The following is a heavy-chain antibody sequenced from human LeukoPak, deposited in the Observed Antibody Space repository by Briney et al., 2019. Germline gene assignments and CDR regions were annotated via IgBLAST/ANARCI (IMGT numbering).Heavy chain of an antibody. V-gene: IGHV3-23*01. CDR2: ITSDASFK. CDR3: AIAGGGSSYGRYCFDD. D-gene: IGHD5-18*01. CDR1: AFTFTSLS. J-gene: IGHJ4*02. Sequence: CLRPSSPASAFTFTSLSLICDSQVPRSVPEWVSSITSDASFKYYGDSVKGWFTICRDDSKNTVYLKMNGLRVDDTALYYCAIAGGGSSYGRYCFDDWGRGTLVTVSS.